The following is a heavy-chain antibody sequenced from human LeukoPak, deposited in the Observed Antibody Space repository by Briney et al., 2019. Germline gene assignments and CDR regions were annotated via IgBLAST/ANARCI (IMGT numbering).Heavy chain of an antibody. Sequence: GASVKVSCKVSGYTLTELSMHWVRQAPGKGLEWMGGFDPEDGETIYAQKFQGRVTMTEDTSTDTAYMELSSLRSEDTAVYYCATAQSVRFLEWLSLGYWGQGTLVTVSS. CDR3: ATAQSVRFLEWLSLGY. D-gene: IGHD3-3*01. J-gene: IGHJ4*02. CDR2: FDPEDGET. CDR1: GYTLTELS. V-gene: IGHV1-24*01.